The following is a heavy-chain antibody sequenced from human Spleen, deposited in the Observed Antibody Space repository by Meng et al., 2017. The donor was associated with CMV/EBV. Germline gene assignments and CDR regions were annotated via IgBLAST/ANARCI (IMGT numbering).Heavy chain of an antibody. Sequence: VPLQESGPGLVKPSQPPSPTCTVSGGSISSGDYYWSWLRQPPGKGLEWIGRIYTSGSTNYNPSLKSRVTMSVDTSKNQFSLKLSSVTAADTAVYYCARVYYYDSSGYFYFDYWGQGTLVTVSS. CDR1: GGSISSGDYY. J-gene: IGHJ4*02. D-gene: IGHD3-22*01. CDR3: ARVYYYDSSGYFYFDY. CDR2: IYTSGST. V-gene: IGHV4-61*02.